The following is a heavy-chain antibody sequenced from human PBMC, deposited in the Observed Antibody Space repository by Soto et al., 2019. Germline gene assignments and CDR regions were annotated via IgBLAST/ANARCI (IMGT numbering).Heavy chain of an antibody. CDR1: GGSFSGYY. Sequence: SETLSLSCAVYGGSFSGYYWSWIRQPPGKGLEWIGEIKHSGSTNYNPSLKSRVTISVDTSKNQFSLKVSSVTAADTAVYYCARGPELGYCSGGSCYSSPNVNGMDVWGQGTTVTVS. CDR3: ARGPELGYCSGGSCYSSPNVNGMDV. J-gene: IGHJ6*02. CDR2: IKHSGST. D-gene: IGHD2-15*01. V-gene: IGHV4-34*01.